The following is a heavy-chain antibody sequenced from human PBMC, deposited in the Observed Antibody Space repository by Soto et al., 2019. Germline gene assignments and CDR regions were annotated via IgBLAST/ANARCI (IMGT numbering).Heavy chain of an antibody. V-gene: IGHV1-46*01. CDR3: ARGESVLMVYAISDY. J-gene: IGHJ4*02. D-gene: IGHD2-8*01. CDR2: INPSGGST. Sequence: GASVKVSCKASGYTFTSYYMHWVRQAPGQGLEWMGIINPSGGSTSYAQKFQGRVTMTRDASTSTVYMELSSLRSEDTAVYYCARGESVLMVYAISDYWGQGTLVTVSS. CDR1: GYTFTSYY.